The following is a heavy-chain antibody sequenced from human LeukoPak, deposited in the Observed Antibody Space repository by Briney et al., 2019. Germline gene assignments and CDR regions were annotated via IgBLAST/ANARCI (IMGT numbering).Heavy chain of an antibody. V-gene: IGHV5-51*01. D-gene: IGHD2-2*01. Sequence: GESLKISCKGSGYSFTSYWIGWVRQMPGKGLEWMGIIYPGDSDTRYSPSFQGQVTISADKSISTAYLQWSSLKASDTAMYYCASSSKAAKSTSSYGMDVWGQGTTVTASS. CDR3: ASSSKAAKSTSSYGMDV. CDR1: GYSFTSYW. CDR2: IYPGDSDT. J-gene: IGHJ6*02.